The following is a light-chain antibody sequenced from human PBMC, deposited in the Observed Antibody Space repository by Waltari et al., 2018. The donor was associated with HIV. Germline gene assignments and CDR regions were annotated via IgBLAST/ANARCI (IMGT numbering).Light chain of an antibody. CDR1: TSDHGSYNS. CDR2: DVT. J-gene: IGLJ3*02. V-gene: IGLV2-14*03. CDR3: TSYTSSSTLV. Sequence: SALTQPASVSGSPGQSITISCTGTTSDHGSYNSVSWYQPHPGKAPKLMIYDVTYRPSGVSIRFSGSKSGNAASLTISGLQAEDEADYYCTSYTSSSTLVFGGGTKLTVL.